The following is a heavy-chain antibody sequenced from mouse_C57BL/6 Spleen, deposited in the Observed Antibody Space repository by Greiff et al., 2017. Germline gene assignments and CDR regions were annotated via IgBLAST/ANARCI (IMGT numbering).Heavy chain of an antibody. J-gene: IGHJ4*01. V-gene: IGHV1-19*01. D-gene: IGHD1-1*01. CDR3: ASRHYGSSLYAMDY. Sequence: VQLQQSGPVLVKPGASVKMSCKASGYTFTDYYMNWVKQSHGKSLEWIGVINPYNGGTSYNQKFKGKATLTVDKSSSTAYMELNSLTSEDSAVYYCASRHYGSSLYAMDYWGQGTSVTVSS. CDR1: GYTFTDYY. CDR2: INPYNGGT.